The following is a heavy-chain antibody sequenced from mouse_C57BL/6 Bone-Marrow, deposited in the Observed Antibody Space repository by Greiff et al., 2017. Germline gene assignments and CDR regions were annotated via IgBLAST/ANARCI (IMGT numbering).Heavy chain of an antibody. J-gene: IGHJ1*03. CDR2: IRNKANGYTT. V-gene: IGHV7-3*01. D-gene: IGHD2-2*01. Sequence: EVMLVESGGGLVQPGGSLSLSCAASGFTFTDYYMSWVRQPPGKALEWLGFIRNKANGYTTEYSASVKGRFTISRDNSQSILYLQMNALRAEDSATCYCSRWGVTRGGYFDVWGTGTTVTVSS. CDR1: GFTFTDYY. CDR3: SRWGVTRGGYFDV.